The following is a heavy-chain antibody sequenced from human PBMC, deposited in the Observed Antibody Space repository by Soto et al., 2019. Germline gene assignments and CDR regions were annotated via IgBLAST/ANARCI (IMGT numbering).Heavy chain of an antibody. J-gene: IGHJ4*02. CDR1: GFTFSSYA. Sequence: QVQLVESGGGVVQPGRSLRLSCAASGFTFSSYAMHWVRQAPGKGLEWVAVISYDGTNEDYADSVKGRFTIYRDNSKNTLYLQMNSLRADDTAVYYCARSHDSSSYYTYWGQGTLVTVSS. CDR3: ARSHDSSSYYTY. CDR2: ISYDGTNE. D-gene: IGHD3-22*01. V-gene: IGHV3-30-3*01.